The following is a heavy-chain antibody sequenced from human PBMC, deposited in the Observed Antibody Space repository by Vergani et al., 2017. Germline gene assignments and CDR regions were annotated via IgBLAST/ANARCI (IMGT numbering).Heavy chain of an antibody. CDR1: GFTFSSYG. Sequence: QVQLVESGGGVVQPGRSLRLSCAASGFTFSSYGMHWVRQAPGKGLEWVAVISYDGSNKYYADSVKGRLTISRDNSKNTLYLEMNSLRAEDTAVYYCAKDGSRWVEWTRYYYYYMDVWGKGTTVTVSS. V-gene: IGHV3-30*18. J-gene: IGHJ6*03. CDR3: AKDGSRWVEWTRYYYYYMDV. CDR2: ISYDGSNK. D-gene: IGHD3-3*01.